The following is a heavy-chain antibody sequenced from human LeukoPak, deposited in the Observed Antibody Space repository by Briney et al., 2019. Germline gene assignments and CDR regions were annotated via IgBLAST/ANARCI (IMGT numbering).Heavy chain of an antibody. Sequence: GASVKVSCKASGGTFSSYAISWVRQAPGQGLEWMGIINPNGGSTNYAQKFQGRVTMTRDTSTSTVYMELSSLRSEGTAVYYCARDFLYDFWSGYWSYFEYWGQGTLVTVSS. CDR3: ARDFLYDFWSGYWSYFEY. J-gene: IGHJ4*02. CDR1: GGTFSSYA. CDR2: INPNGGST. D-gene: IGHD3-3*01. V-gene: IGHV1-46*01.